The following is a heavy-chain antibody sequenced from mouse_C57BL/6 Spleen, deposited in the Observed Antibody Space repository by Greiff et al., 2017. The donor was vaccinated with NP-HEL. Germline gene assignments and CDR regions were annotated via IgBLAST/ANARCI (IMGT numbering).Heavy chain of an antibody. CDR1: GYAFSSSW. J-gene: IGHJ2*01. CDR3: ARSASGTRDYFDY. D-gene: IGHD4-1*01. Sequence: QVQLKESGPELVKPGASVKISCKASGYAFSSSWMNWVKQRPGKGLEWIGRIYPGDGDTNYNGKFKGKATLTADKSSSTAYMQLSSLTSEDSAVYFCARSASGTRDYFDYWGQGTTLTVSS. CDR2: IYPGDGDT. V-gene: IGHV1-82*01.